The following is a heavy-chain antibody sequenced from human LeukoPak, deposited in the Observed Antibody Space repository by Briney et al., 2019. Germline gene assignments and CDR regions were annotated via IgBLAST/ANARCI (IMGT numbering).Heavy chain of an antibody. Sequence: GGSLRLFCAASGFTFSSYSMNWVRQATGKGLEGVSYISSSSSTIYYADSVKGRFTISRDDAKNSLYLQMNSLRAEDTAVYYCAREGGYCSGGSCYWDDYWGQGTLVTVSS. J-gene: IGHJ4*02. D-gene: IGHD2-15*01. V-gene: IGHV3-48*01. CDR1: GFTFSSYS. CDR3: AREGGYCSGGSCYWDDY. CDR2: ISSSSSTI.